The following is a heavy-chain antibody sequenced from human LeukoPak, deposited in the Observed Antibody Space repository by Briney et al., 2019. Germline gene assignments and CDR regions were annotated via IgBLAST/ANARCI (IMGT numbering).Heavy chain of an antibody. D-gene: IGHD2-15*01. V-gene: IGHV3-64*01. CDR1: GFTFSSYA. Sequence: GGSLRLSCAASGFTFSSYAMHWVRQAPGKGLEYVSAISSNGGSTYYANSGKGRFTISRDNSKNTLYLQMGSLRAEDMAVYYCARDRVSGAYCSGGSCYYYGMDVWGQGTTVTVSS. J-gene: IGHJ6*02. CDR2: ISSNGGST. CDR3: ARDRVSGAYCSGGSCYYYGMDV.